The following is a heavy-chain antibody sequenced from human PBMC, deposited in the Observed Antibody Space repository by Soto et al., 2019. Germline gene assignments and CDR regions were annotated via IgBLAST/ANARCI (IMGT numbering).Heavy chain of an antibody. Sequence: QVQLVQSGAEVKKPGASVKVSCKASGYTFTSYGISWVRQAPGQGLEWLVWISTYNGNTNYAEKLQGRVTMTRDTSTSIAYMELRSLRSDDTPLYYCARFVSYCTFPFDYWGQGTLVTVSS. CDR2: ISTYNGNT. CDR1: GYTFTSYG. J-gene: IGHJ4*02. D-gene: IGHD3-10*01. CDR3: ARFVSYCTFPFDY. V-gene: IGHV1-18*01.